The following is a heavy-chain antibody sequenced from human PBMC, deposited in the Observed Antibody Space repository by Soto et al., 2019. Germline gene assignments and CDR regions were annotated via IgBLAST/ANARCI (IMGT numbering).Heavy chain of an antibody. CDR1: GGTFSSYA. V-gene: IGHV1-69*13. J-gene: IGHJ5*02. CDR2: IIPIFGTA. Sequence: SVKVSCKASGGTFSSYAISWVRQAPGQGLEWMGGIIPIFGTANYAQKFQGRVTITADESTSTAYMELSSLRSEDTAVYYCARDAVPAATETRAGFDPWGQGTLVTVS. CDR3: ARDAVPAATETRAGFDP. D-gene: IGHD2-2*01.